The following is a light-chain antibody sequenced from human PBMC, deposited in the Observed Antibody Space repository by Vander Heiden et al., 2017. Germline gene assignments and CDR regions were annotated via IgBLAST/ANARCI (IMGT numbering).Light chain of an antibody. CDR2: VAS. CDR3: QQSYSTPLT. V-gene: IGKV1-39*01. CDR1: QSISSY. Sequence: DIQMTQSPSSLSASVGDRVTTTCRASQSISSYLNWYQQKPGKAPQVLIYVASSLQSGVPSRFSGSGSGTDFTLTISSLQPEDFATYYWQQSYSTPLTFGGGTKVEIK. J-gene: IGKJ4*01.